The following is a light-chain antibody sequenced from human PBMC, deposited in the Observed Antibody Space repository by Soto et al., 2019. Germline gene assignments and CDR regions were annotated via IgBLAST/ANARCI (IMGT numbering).Light chain of an antibody. CDR2: DAS. V-gene: IGKV3-11*01. CDR3: QQYNNWPGT. Sequence: IVLTQSPATLRLSQEDSSPRSCRASQSIRSYLAWYQQKRGQAPRLLIYDASNRATGIPARFSGSGSGTDFSLTICSLEPEDFAVYYCQQYNNWPGTFGQGTKVDIK. J-gene: IGKJ1*01. CDR1: QSIRSY.